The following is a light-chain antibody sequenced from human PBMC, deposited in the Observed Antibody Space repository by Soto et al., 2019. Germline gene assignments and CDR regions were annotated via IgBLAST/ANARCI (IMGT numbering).Light chain of an antibody. CDR1: QGIGST. Sequence: EIVMTQSPATLSVSPGEGATLSCRASQGIGSTLAWYQQKPGQTPRLLIYDTSIRATGVPARFRGSASGTEFTLTMTILHSEDFGIHYCQQYGSSPRTLRQGTKADIK. CDR3: QQYGSSPRT. J-gene: IGKJ1*01. V-gene: IGKV3D-15*03. CDR2: DTS.